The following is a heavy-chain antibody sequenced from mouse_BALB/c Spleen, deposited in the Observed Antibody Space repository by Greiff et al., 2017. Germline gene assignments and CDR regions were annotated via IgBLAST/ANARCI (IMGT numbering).Heavy chain of an antibody. CDR2: IYPGNGDT. V-gene: IGHV1-12*01. D-gene: IGHD1-1*02. CDR1: GYTFTSYN. CDR3: ARGGYGHAMDY. J-gene: IGHJ4*01. Sequence: QVQLQQPGAELVKPGASVKMSCKASGYTFTSYNMHWVKQTPGQGLEWIGAIYPGNGDTSYNQKFKGKATLTADKSSSTAYMQLSSLTSEDSAVYYCARGGYGHAMDYWGQGTSVTVSS.